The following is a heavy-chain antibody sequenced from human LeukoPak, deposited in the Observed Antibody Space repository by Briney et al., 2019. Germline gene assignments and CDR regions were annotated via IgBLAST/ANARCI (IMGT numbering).Heavy chain of an antibody. V-gene: IGHV4-61*02. J-gene: IGHJ3*02. CDR3: ARAQYNWNDEPFDI. CDR2: ICTSGST. D-gene: IGHD1-1*01. CDR1: GGSISSGSYY. Sequence: SQTLSLTCTVSGGSISSGSYYWSWIRQPAGKGLEWIGRICTSGSTNYNPSLKSRVTMSVDTLKNQFSLKLSSVTAADTAVYYCARAQYNWNDEPFDIWGQGTMVIVSS.